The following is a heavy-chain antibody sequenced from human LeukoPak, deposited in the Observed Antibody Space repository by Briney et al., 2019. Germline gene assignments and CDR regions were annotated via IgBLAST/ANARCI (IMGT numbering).Heavy chain of an antibody. CDR3: AKTSIPYGDYPYYFDY. Sequence: GGSLRLSCAASGFTFSSYSMNWVRQAPGKGLEWVSSISSSSSYIYYADSVKGRFTISRDNAKNSLYLQMNSLRAEDTALYYCAKTSIPYGDYPYYFDYWGQGTLVTVSS. D-gene: IGHD4-17*01. V-gene: IGHV3-21*04. J-gene: IGHJ4*02. CDR2: ISSSSSYI. CDR1: GFTFSSYS.